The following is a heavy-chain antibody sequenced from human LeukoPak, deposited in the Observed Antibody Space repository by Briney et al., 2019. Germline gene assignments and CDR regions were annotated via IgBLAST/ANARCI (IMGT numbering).Heavy chain of an antibody. V-gene: IGHV4-59*12. CDR1: GVSISTYY. Sequence: SETLSLTCSVSGVSISTYYWSWIRQPPGKGLELIFYIFYTPRPNSSPSLTTRLTIPIATPNNQFSLNWSPVTAADTAVYYCVSLYFYSDRYSPLWGQASLVTVSS. CDR3: VSLYFYSDRYSPL. CDR2: IFYTPRP. J-gene: IGHJ4*02. D-gene: IGHD3-16*02.